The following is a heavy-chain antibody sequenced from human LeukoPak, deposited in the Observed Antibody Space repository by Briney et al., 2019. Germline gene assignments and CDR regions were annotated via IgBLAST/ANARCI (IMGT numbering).Heavy chain of an antibody. CDR2: IIPIFGTA. V-gene: IGHV1-69*13. Sequence: GASVNVSCKASGGTFSSYAISWVRQAPGQGLEWMGGIIPIFGTANYAQKFQGRVTITADESTSTAYMELSSLRSEDTAVYYCATVPLKIWSGYYTGIDYWGQGTLVTVSS. CDR1: GGTFSSYA. CDR3: ATVPLKIWSGYYTGIDY. J-gene: IGHJ4*02. D-gene: IGHD3-3*01.